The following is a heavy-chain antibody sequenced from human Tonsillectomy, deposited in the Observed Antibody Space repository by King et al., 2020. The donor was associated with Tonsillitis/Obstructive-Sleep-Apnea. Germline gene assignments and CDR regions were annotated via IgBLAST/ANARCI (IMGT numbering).Heavy chain of an antibody. CDR2: INHSGST. V-gene: IGHV4-34*01. Sequence: VQLQQWGAGLLKPSETLSLTCAVYGGSFSGYYWSWIRQPPGKGLEWIGEINHSGSTNYNPSLQSRVTISVDTSKNQFSLKLSSVTAADTAVYYCSSSTSDDYYYYYYMDVWGKGTTVTVSS. D-gene: IGHD2-2*01. J-gene: IGHJ6*03. CDR3: SSSTSDDYYYYYYMDV. CDR1: GGSFSGYY.